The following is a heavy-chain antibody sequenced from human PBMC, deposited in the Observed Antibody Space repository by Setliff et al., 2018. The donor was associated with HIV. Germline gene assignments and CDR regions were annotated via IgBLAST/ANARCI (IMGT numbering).Heavy chain of an antibody. CDR2: INYSGTT. Sequence: NPSETQSLTCTVSGDSISSTTFYWVWIRQPPGKGLEWIGIINYSGTTYYNPSLKSRVTISVATSKNQFSLRLSYVTAADTAVYYCARHSGSGYYLIDPWGQGTLVTVSS. CDR3: ARHSGSGYYLIDP. CDR1: GDSISSTTFY. V-gene: IGHV4-39*01. J-gene: IGHJ5*02. D-gene: IGHD3-22*01.